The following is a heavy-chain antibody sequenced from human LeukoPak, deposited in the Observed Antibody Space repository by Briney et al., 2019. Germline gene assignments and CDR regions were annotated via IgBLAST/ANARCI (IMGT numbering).Heavy chain of an antibody. CDR1: GFTFSDYY. CDR2: ISSSGSTI. D-gene: IGHD3-22*01. V-gene: IGHV3-11*04. CDR3: ARVTDSSAFDY. Sequence: GGSLRLSCAASGFTFSDYYMSWIRQAPGKGLEWVSYISSSGSTIYYADSVKGQFTISRDNAKNSLYLQMNSLRAEDTAVYYCARVTDSSAFDYWGQGTLVTVSS. J-gene: IGHJ4*02.